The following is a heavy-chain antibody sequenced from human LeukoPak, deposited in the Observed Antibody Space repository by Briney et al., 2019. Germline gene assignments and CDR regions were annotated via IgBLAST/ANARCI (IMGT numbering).Heavy chain of an antibody. J-gene: IGHJ4*02. CDR1: GGSISSSSYY. V-gene: IGHV4-39*01. CDR3: ASHYRSGSYVDY. Sequence: PSETLSLTCTVSGGSISSSSYYWGWIRQPPGKGLEWIGTIYYSRSTYYNPSLKGRVTISVDTSKSQFSLKLSSVTAADTAVYYCASHYRSGSYVDYWGPGTLVTVSS. D-gene: IGHD3-10*01. CDR2: IYYSRST.